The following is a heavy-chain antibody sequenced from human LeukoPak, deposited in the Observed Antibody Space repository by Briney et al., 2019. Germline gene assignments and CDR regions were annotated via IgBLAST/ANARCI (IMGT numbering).Heavy chain of an antibody. J-gene: IGHJ3*02. CDR1: GGTFSSYA. CDR2: IIPIFGTA. D-gene: IGHD6-19*01. CDR3: ARDLSSGWVSGAFDI. Sequence: ASVKVSCKASGGTFSSYAISWVRQAPGQGLEWMGGIIPIFGTANYAQKFQGRVTITADKSTSTAYMELRSLRSDDTAVYYCARDLSSGWVSGAFDIWGQGTMVTVSS. V-gene: IGHV1-69*06.